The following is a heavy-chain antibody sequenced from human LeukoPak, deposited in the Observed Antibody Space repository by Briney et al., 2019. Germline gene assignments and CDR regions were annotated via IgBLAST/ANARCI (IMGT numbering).Heavy chain of an antibody. CDR1: GGSISSYY. D-gene: IGHD2-2*01. J-gene: IGHJ6*03. V-gene: IGHV4-4*07. Sequence: SETLSLTCTVSGGSISSYYWSWIRQPAGKGLEWIGRIYTSGSTNYNPSLKSRVTISVDTSKNQFSLKLSSVTAADTAVYYCARDLVPAAMDYYYYYYMDVWGKGTTVTVSS. CDR3: ARDLVPAAMDYYYYYYMDV. CDR2: IYTSGST.